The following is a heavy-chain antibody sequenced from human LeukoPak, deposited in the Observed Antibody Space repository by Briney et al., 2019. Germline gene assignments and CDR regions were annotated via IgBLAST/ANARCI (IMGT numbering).Heavy chain of an antibody. V-gene: IGHV3-11*01. D-gene: IGHD3-9*01. J-gene: IGHJ6*02. CDR2: ITNGGSTI. CDR1: GGTFSDSN. CDR3: ARSIGLTGGGVDV. Sequence: GGSLRLSCAPPGGTFSDSNMNWVRKAPGKGLEWVSYITNGGSTIYHADSVKGRFTISRDNAKKTLYLQMNSLRAEDTAVYYCARSIGLTGGGVDVWGQGTTVTVSS.